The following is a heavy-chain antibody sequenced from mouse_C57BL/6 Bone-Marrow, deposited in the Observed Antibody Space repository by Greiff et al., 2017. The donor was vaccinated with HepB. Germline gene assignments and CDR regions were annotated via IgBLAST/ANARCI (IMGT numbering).Heavy chain of an antibody. CDR3: ARGKVSTVVEMDY. V-gene: IGHV1-52*01. CDR1: GHTFTSYW. CDR2: IDPSDSET. D-gene: IGHD1-1*01. J-gene: IGHJ4*01. Sequence: QVQLQQPGAELVRPGSSVKLSCKASGHTFTSYWMHWVKQRPIQGLEWIGNIDPSDSETHYNQKFKDKATLTVDKSSSTAYRQLSSLTSEDSAVYYCARGKVSTVVEMDYWGQGTSVTVSS.